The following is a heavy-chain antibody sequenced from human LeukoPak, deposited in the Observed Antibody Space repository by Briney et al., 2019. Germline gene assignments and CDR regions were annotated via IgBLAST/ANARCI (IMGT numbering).Heavy chain of an antibody. Sequence: GASVKVSCKASGYTFTSYDINWMRQATGQGLEWMGWMNPNNGNTGYAQKFQGRVTMTRNTSTSTVYMELSSPRSEDTAVYYCAREYYYAGFDYWGQGTLITVSS. D-gene: IGHD3-16*01. V-gene: IGHV1-8*01. CDR1: GYTFTSYD. CDR3: AREYYYAGFDY. J-gene: IGHJ4*02. CDR2: MNPNNGNT.